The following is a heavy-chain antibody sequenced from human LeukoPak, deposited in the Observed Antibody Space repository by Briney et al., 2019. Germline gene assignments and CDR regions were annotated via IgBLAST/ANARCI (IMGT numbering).Heavy chain of an antibody. CDR3: ARTGYCSSTSCPNWFDP. J-gene: IGHJ5*02. CDR1: GGSFSGYY. D-gene: IGHD2-2*01. CDR2: INHSGST. Sequence: SETLTLTCAVYGGSFSGYYWSWIRQPPGKGLEWIGEINHSGSTNYNPSLKSRVTISVDTSKNQFSLKLSSVTAADTAVYYCARTGYCSSTSCPNWFDPWGQGTLVTVSS. V-gene: IGHV4-34*01.